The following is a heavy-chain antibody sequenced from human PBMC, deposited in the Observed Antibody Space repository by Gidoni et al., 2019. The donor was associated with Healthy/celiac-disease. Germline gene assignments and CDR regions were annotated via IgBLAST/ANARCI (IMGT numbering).Heavy chain of an antibody. CDR2: ISSSSSYI. Sequence: EVQLVESGGGLVKPGGSLRLSCAASGFTFSSYSMNWVRQAPGKGLEWVSSISSSSSYIYYADSVKGRFTISRDNAKNSLYLQMNSLRAEDTAVYYCARDGFSSDILTDYWGQGTLVTVSS. V-gene: IGHV3-21*01. CDR1: GFTFSSYS. D-gene: IGHD3-9*01. CDR3: ARDGFSSDILTDY. J-gene: IGHJ4*02.